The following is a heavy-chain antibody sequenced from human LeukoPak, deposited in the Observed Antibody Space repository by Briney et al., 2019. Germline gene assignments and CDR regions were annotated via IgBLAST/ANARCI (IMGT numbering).Heavy chain of an antibody. D-gene: IGHD6-13*01. J-gene: IGHJ4*02. Sequence: SVTVSCKTSVGTFSSYAISWVRQAPGQGLEWMGGIIPIFGTANYAQKFQGRVTITADESTSTAYMELSSLRSEDTAVYYCARDSSSWDFDYWGQGTLVTVSS. CDR1: VGTFSSYA. CDR2: IIPIFGTA. CDR3: ARDSSSWDFDY. V-gene: IGHV1-69*01.